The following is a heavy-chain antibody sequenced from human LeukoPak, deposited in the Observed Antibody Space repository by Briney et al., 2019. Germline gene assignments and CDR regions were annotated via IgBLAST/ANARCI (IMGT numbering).Heavy chain of an antibody. CDR2: INPETGDT. V-gene: IGHV1-2*02. Sequence: ASVTVSCKASGYNFTDYYIHWIRQAPGQGLEWMEWINPETGDTNYAQKFQDRVTLTRDTSLITFYMALSSLRSDDTAMYYCARGAKAFWGQGTLVTVSS. CDR3: ARGAKAF. CDR1: GYNFTDYY. J-gene: IGHJ4*02.